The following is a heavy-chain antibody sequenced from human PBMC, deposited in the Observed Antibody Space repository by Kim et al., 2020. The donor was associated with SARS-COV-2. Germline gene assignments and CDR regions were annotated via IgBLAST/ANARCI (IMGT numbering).Heavy chain of an antibody. CDR1: GYTFTGYY. J-gene: IGHJ4*02. CDR3: ARDLADLAYCGGDCYSPLDYFDY. CDR2: INPNSGGT. D-gene: IGHD2-21*02. V-gene: IGHV1-2*06. Sequence: ASVKVSCKASGYTFTGYYMHWVRQAPGQGLEWMGRINPNSGGTNYAQKFQGRVTMTRDTSISTAYMELSRLRSDDTAVYYCARDLADLAYCGGDCYSPLDYFDYWGQGTLVTVSS.